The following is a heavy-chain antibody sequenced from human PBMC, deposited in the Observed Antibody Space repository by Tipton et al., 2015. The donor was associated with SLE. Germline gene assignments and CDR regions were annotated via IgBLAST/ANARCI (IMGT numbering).Heavy chain of an antibody. Sequence: TLSLTCTVSGYSISSGYYWGWIRQPPGKGLEWIGSIYHSGSTYYNPSLKSRVTILVDTSKNQFSLKLSSVTAADTAVYYCARGKGRNWGWGWFDPWGQGILVTVSS. CDR2: IYHSGST. J-gene: IGHJ5*02. CDR3: ARGKGRNWGWGWFDP. D-gene: IGHD7-27*01. V-gene: IGHV4-38-2*02. CDR1: GYSISSGYY.